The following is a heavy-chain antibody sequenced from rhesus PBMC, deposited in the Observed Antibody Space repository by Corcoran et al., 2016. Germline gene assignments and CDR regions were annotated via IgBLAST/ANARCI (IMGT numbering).Heavy chain of an antibody. V-gene: IGHV4-76*01. J-gene: IGHJ5-1*01. CDR2: IYGKMGGT. CDR1: GGSISGSYD. Sequence: QVQLQESGPGLVKPSETLSLTCAVSGGSISGSYDWSWIRQAPGKGLVWIGYIYGKMGGTNTNPAIKNRVTISKDTSKNEFSLKLSSVTAADTAVYYCVRRLPELARRGRFDVWGPGLLVTVSS. CDR3: VRRLPELARRGRFDV. D-gene: IGHD1-7*02.